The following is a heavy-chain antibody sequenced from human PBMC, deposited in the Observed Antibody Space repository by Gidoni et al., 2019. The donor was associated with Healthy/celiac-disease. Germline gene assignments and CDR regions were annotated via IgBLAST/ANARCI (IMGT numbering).Heavy chain of an antibody. J-gene: IGHJ4*02. CDR1: GYTFARYG. CDR2: ISAYNGNT. Sequence: QVQLVQSGAEVMQPGASVKVSCTPSGYTFARYGITWVRQAPGQGLEWMGWISAYNGNTNYAQKLQDRVTMTTDTSTTTAYMELRSLRSDDTAVYYCARGIRDDVDNWGQGTLVTVSS. V-gene: IGHV1-18*01. D-gene: IGHD1-1*01. CDR3: ARGIRDDVDN.